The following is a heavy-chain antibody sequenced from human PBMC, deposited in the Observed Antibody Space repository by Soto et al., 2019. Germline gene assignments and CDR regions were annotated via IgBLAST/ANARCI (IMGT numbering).Heavy chain of an antibody. CDR1: GYSFTTYG. D-gene: IGHD3-10*01. CDR2: ISTYNGDT. V-gene: IGHV1-18*01. J-gene: IGHJ6*02. CDR3: ASEGSRHYCYYGMDV. Sequence: QVQLVQSGAEVKKPGASVKVSCKASGYSFTTYGIAWVRQAPGQGLEWMGWISTYNGDTDYAQNLQGRVIMTTDTATTTAYMELRSLRSVDTAVYYCASEGSRHYCYYGMDVWGQGTTGSVSS.